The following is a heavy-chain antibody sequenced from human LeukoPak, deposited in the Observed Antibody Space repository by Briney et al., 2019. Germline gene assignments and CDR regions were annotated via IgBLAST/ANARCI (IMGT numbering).Heavy chain of an antibody. J-gene: IGHJ5*02. D-gene: IGHD3-22*01. CDR2: IYYSGST. V-gene: IGHV4-59*08. CDR3: ARQPDYYDSGGYYYWFDP. Sequence: PSETLSLTCTVSGGSISSYYWSWIRQPPGKGLEWIGYIYYSGSTNYNPSLKSRVTISIDTSKNHFSLKLSSVTAGDTAVYYCARQPDYYDSGGYYYWFDPWGQGTLVTVSS. CDR1: GGSISSYY.